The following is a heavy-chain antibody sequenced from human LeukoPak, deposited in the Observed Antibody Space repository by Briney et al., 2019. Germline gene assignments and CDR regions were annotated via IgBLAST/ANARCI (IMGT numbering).Heavy chain of an antibody. CDR2: IYYSGGT. J-gene: IGHJ4*02. CDR1: GGSISGSISSSTYY. D-gene: IGHD3-3*01. CDR3: VTSFWSAYYFEY. V-gene: IGHV4-39*01. Sequence: SETLSLTCTVSGGSISGSISSSTYYWGWIRQPAGKGLEWIGNIYYSGGTYYNPSLKSRVTISVDTSKNQFSLKLNSVTAADTAVYYCVTSFWSAYYFEYWGQGILVTVSS.